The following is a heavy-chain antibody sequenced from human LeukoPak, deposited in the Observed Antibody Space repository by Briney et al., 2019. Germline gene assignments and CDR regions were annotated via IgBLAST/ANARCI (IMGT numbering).Heavy chain of an antibody. CDR3: ARDRGLDFYGSGSYVSAFDI. CDR1: GFTVSSNY. Sequence: PGGSLRLSCAASGFTVSSNYMSWVRQAPGKGLEWVSVIYSGGSTYYADSVKGRFTISRDNSKNTLYLQMNSLRAEDTAVYYCARDRGLDFYGSGSYVSAFDIWGQGTMVTVSS. V-gene: IGHV3-66*01. CDR2: IYSGGST. D-gene: IGHD3-10*01. J-gene: IGHJ3*02.